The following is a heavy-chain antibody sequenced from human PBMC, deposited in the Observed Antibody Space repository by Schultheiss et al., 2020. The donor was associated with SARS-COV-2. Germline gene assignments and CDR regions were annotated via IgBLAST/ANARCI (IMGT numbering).Heavy chain of an antibody. J-gene: IGHJ4*02. CDR1: GFTFSSYA. V-gene: IGHV3-30-3*01. CDR2: ISYDGSNK. CDR3: AKGGAYTEYPQLYYFAS. Sequence: GGSLRLSCAASGFTFSSYAMHWVRQAPGKGLEWVAVISYDGSNKYYADSVKGRFTIARDNSKSTLYLQMNSLRAEDTAVYYCAKGGAYTEYPQLYYFASWGQGTQVTVSS. D-gene: IGHD3-16*01.